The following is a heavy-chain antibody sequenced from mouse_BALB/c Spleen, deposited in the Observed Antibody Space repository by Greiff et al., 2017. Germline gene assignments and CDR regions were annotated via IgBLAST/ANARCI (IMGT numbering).Heavy chain of an antibody. V-gene: IGHV1-69*01. CDR2: IDTSDSYT. CDR1: GYTFTDYW. CDR3: ARSGTGTGGYFDY. D-gene: IGHD4-1*01. J-gene: IGHJ2*01. Sequence: VQLQQPGAELVMPGASVKMSCKASGYTFTDYWMHWVKQRPGQGLEWIGAIDTSDSYTSYNQKFKGKATLTVDESSSTAYMQLSSLTSEDSAVYYCARSGTGTGGYFDYWGQGTTLTVSS.